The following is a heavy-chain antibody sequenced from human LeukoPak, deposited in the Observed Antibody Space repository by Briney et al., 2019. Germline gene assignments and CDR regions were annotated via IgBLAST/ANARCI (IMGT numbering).Heavy chain of an antibody. J-gene: IGHJ4*02. D-gene: IGHD2-2*01. CDR2: ISTGGGST. CDR1: GGSFSGYY. Sequence: PSETLSLTCAVYGGSFSGYYWSWIRQPPGKGLEWVSAISTGGGSTYYADSVKGRFTISRDNSKNTLYLQMNSLRVEDTAVYYCANGYRYCSNTRCDFDYWGQGTLVTVSS. V-gene: IGHV3-23*01. CDR3: ANGYRYCSNTRCDFDY.